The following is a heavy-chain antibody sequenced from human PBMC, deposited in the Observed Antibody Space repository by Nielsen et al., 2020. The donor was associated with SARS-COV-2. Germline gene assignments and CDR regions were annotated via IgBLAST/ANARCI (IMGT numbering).Heavy chain of an antibody. J-gene: IGHJ4*02. CDR1: SFSIIVISRY. CDR2: IHYSGST. Sequence: SETLSLTCTVSSFSIIVISRYWAWILQPPLNGLAWFGIIHYSGSTYYNPSLKRRVTISVDTSKDQFSLKLTSVTASDTAVYYCASISSGWLPFDNWGQGTLVTVSS. V-gene: IGHV4-39*01. CDR3: ASISSGWLPFDN. D-gene: IGHD6-19*01.